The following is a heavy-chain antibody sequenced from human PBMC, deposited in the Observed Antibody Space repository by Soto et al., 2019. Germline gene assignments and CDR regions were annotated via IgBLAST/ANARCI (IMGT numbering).Heavy chain of an antibody. V-gene: IGHV2-5*02. D-gene: IGHD4-17*01. CDR1: GFSLTTSGVG. J-gene: IGHJ1*01. CDR2: IYWDDNK. Sequence: QITLKESGPTLVKPTQTLTLTCTFSGFSLTTSGVGVGWIRQPPGKALEWLALIYWDDNKRYSPSLKNRLTITKDTSKNQVVLTMTNMDPVDTATYYCAVTTTVTEYFQYWGQGTLVTVSS. CDR3: AVTTTVTEYFQY.